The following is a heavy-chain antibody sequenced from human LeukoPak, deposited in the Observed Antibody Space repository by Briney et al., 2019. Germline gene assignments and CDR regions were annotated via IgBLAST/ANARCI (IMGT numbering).Heavy chain of an antibody. V-gene: IGHV4-38-2*02. CDR1: GYSISSGYY. D-gene: IGHD4-17*01. CDR2: IYYSGST. Sequence: SETLSLTCTVSGYSISSGYYWGWIRQPPGKGLEWIGSIYYSGSTYYNPSLKSRVTTSVDTSKNQFSLKLSSVTAADTAVYYCARGPTSYGVTGFDPWGQGTLVTVSS. J-gene: IGHJ5*02. CDR3: ARGPTSYGVTGFDP.